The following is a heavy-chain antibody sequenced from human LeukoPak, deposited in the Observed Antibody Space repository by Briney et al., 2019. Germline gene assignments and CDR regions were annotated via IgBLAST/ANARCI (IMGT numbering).Heavy chain of an antibody. CDR1: GFTFSSYA. CDR2: IGGRGTIT. CDR3: AKDDDYVEHGYYFDF. V-gene: IGHV3-23*01. Sequence: GGSPRLSCAASGFTFSSYAMSWVRQAPGKGLEWVSAIGGRGTITYYADSVKGRFTISKDNSKNTLYLQMNSLRAEDTAVYYCAKDDDYVEHGYYFDFWGQGTLVTVSS. J-gene: IGHJ4*02. D-gene: IGHD4-17*01.